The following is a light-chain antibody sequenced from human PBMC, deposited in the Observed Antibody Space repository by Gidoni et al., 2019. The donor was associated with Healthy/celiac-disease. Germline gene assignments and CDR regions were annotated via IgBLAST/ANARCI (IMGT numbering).Light chain of an antibody. CDR1: QDSSNY. CDR2: DAS. J-gene: IGKJ4*02. Sequence: DIQMTQSPSSLSASVGDRVTNTCHASQDSSNYLNWYQQKPGQAPKLLIYDASNMETGVPARFSGSGSGTDFTFTISSLQPEDIAAYYCQQYDSLSLTFGGGTKVEIK. V-gene: IGKV1-33*01. CDR3: QQYDSLSLT.